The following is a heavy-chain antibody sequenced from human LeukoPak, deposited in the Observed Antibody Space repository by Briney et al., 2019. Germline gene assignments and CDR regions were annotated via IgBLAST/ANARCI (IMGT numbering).Heavy chain of an antibody. V-gene: IGHV3-23*01. CDR2: ISATGGAT. Sequence: GGSLRLSCAASGFIFSAYAMSWVRQTPGDGPEWDASISATGGATYSTNSVKGRFSISRDNSKNTLYLQMNSLRAEDTALYYCAKCRDGYNNFYYGMDVWGPGTTVTVSS. CDR1: GFIFSAYA. CDR3: AKCRDGYNNFYYGMDV. D-gene: IGHD5-24*01. J-gene: IGHJ6*02.